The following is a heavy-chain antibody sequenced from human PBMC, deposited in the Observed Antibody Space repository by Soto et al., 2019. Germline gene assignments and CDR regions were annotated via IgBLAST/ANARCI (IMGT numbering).Heavy chain of an antibody. CDR2: ISYDGSNK. CDR1: GFTFSSYG. D-gene: IGHD2-2*01. J-gene: IGHJ6*02. V-gene: IGHV3-30*18. Sequence: PGGSLRLSCAASGFTFSSYGMHWVRQAPGKGLEWVAVISYDGSNKYYADSVKGRFTISRDNSKNTLYLQMNSLRAEDTAVYYCAKDREYQLLYYYYYGMDVWGQGATVTVSS. CDR3: AKDREYQLLYYYYYGMDV.